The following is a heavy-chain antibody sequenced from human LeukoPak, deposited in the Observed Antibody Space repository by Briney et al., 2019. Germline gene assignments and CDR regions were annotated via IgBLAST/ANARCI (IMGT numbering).Heavy chain of an antibody. D-gene: IGHD6-19*01. CDR1: GYTFTSRG. V-gene: IGHV1-18*04. CDR2: INADSGNT. CDR3: ARDEVSGGWYNH. Sequence: ASVKVSCKASGYTFTSRGFSWLRQAPGQGLEWMGWINADSGNTNYAQKLQGRVTLTTDTSTNTGYMELRSLRSDDTAVYYCARDEVSGGWYNHWGQGTLVTVSS. J-gene: IGHJ4*02.